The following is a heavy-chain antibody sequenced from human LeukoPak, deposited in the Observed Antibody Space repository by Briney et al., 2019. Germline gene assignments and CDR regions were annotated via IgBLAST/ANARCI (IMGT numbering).Heavy chain of an antibody. Sequence: SETLSLTCTGSGVSLSSYYGSWSRQPPGKGLDGIGGIYYSWSTYYNTSLNSRFTISLDTSKTQFSLKLSSVTAADTTVYYCARAYCVGDCSVLHIYFDNWGQGTLVTVSS. V-gene: IGHV4-59*12. D-gene: IGHD2-21*02. J-gene: IGHJ4*02. CDR2: IYYSWST. CDR1: GVSLSSYY. CDR3: ARAYCVGDCSVLHIYFDN.